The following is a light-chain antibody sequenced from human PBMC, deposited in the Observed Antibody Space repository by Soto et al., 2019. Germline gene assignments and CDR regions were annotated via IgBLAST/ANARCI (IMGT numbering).Light chain of an antibody. CDR3: QQANNWPYT. CDR1: QSVSDK. Sequence: ELVMTQSPATLSVSPGERVTLSCRASQSVSDKLAWYQQKPVQAHRLLIYGASTRATGIPARFSGSGSGTQFTLTISSLQSEDFALYYCQQANNWPYTFGQGTKLEIK. CDR2: GAS. J-gene: IGKJ2*01. V-gene: IGKV3-15*01.